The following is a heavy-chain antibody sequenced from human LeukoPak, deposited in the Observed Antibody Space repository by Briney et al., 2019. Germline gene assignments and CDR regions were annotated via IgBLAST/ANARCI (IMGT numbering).Heavy chain of an antibody. D-gene: IGHD1-26*01. CDR3: AREKWELKRLFSNVGGEGYYFDY. CDR2: ISYDGTKT. CDR1: GFTFSTYA. Sequence: GGSLRLSCAASGFTFSTYAMHWVRQAPGKGLEWVAIISYDGTKTYYADSVQGRFTISRDNSKNTLYLQMNSLRAEDTAVYYCAREKWELKRLFSNVGGEGYYFDYWGQGTLVTVSS. V-gene: IGHV3-30*04. J-gene: IGHJ4*02.